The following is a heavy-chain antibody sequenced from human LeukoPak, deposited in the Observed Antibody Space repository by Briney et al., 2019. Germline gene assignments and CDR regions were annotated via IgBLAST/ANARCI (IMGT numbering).Heavy chain of an antibody. CDR3: ARDSFPRKITGTVIPLEY. CDR1: GFTFSSYS. D-gene: IGHD1-7*01. CDR2: ISSSSSYI. V-gene: IGHV3-21*01. Sequence: SGGSLRLSCAASGFTFSSYSMNWVRQAPGKGLEWVSSISSSSSYIYYADSVKGRFTISRDNAKNSLYLQMNSLRAEDTAVYYCARDSFPRKITGTVIPLEYWGQGTLVTVSS. J-gene: IGHJ4*02.